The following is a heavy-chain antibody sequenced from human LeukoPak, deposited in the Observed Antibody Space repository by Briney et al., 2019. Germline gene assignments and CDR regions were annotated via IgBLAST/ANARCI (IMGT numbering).Heavy chain of an antibody. Sequence: PGGSLRLSCAASGFNFSIYGMHWVRQAPGKGLEWVTFISHDGTNQDYADSVKGRFTVSRDNSKNTLFLQMNSLRPEDTAVYYCARLLVLAATEGFEFWGQGTVVTVSS. CDR3: ARLLVLAATEGFEF. D-gene: IGHD2-15*01. CDR2: ISHDGTNQ. V-gene: IGHV3-30*19. J-gene: IGHJ4*02. CDR1: GFNFSIYG.